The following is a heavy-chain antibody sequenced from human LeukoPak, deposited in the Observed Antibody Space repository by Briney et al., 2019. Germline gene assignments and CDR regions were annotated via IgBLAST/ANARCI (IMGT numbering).Heavy chain of an antibody. CDR3: ARSGTYQYSSAYDY. J-gene: IGHJ4*01. CDR2: IGHSGST. Sequence: SETLSLTCTASGGSISSYYWSWIRQPPGKRLEWLGEIGHSGSTNYNPSLNSRVTVSLDTSKNQFSLRLTSVTAADTAVYYCARSGTYQYSSAYDYWGQGTLVTVSS. D-gene: IGHD3-10*01. CDR1: GGSISSYY. V-gene: IGHV4-34*01.